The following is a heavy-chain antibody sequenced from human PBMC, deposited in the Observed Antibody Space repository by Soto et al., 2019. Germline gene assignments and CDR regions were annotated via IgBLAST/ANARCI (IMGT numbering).Heavy chain of an antibody. J-gene: IGHJ6*02. CDR3: AKDGGLRFLEWTYKHYYGMDV. D-gene: IGHD3-3*01. V-gene: IGHV3-23*01. CDR1: GFTFSSYA. CDR2: ISGSGGST. Sequence: GGSLRLSCAASGFTFSSYAMSWVRQASGKGMEWVSAISGSGGSTYYADSVKGRFTISRDNSKNTLYLQMNSLRAEDTAVYYCAKDGGLRFLEWTYKHYYGMDVWGQGTTVTVSS.